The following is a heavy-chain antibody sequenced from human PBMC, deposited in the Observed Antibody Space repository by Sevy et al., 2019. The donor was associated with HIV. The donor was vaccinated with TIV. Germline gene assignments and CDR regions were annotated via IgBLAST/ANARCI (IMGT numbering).Heavy chain of an antibody. J-gene: IGHJ4*02. Sequence: ASVKVSCKAYGYTFTGYYMHWVRQAPGQGLEWMGWINPNSGGTNYAEKFQGKVTMTRDTSISTTYMELSRLRSDDTAVYYCARDGGGDLGGNFDSWGQGTLVTVSS. CDR2: INPNSGGT. V-gene: IGHV1-2*02. CDR1: GYTFTGYY. D-gene: IGHD2-21*01. CDR3: ARDGGGDLGGNFDS.